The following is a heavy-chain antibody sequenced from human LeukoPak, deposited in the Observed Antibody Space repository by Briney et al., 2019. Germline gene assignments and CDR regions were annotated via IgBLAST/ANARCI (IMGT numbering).Heavy chain of an antibody. V-gene: IGHV3-23*01. Sequence: GGSLRLSCAASGLTFSSYAMAWVRQAPGKRLEWVSALSGSGGDTFYADSVKGRFTISRDNSKNTLYLQLSSLRPDDTAVYYCAKGAPSSSSIFDFWGPGTLVTVSS. CDR1: GLTFSSYA. D-gene: IGHD6-6*01. CDR2: LSGSGGDT. J-gene: IGHJ4*02. CDR3: AKGAPSSSSIFDF.